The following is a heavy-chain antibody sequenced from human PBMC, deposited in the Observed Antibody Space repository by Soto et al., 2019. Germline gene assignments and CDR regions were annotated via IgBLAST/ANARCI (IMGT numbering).Heavy chain of an antibody. CDR2: INHSGST. J-gene: IGHJ4*02. V-gene: IGHV4-34*01. CDR1: GWSFSGYY. Sequence: SETLSLTCAFYGWSFSGYYWSWLRQPPGKGLEWVGEINHSGSTNYNPSLKSRVTISVDMSKNQFSLKLSSVTAADTAVYYCERGGRQQLRPTPIRYNIHYCGQANPV. CDR3: ERGGRQQLRPTPIRYNIHY. D-gene: IGHD6-13*01.